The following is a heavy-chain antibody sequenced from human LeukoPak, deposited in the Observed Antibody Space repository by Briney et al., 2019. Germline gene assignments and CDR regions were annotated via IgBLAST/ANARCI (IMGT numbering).Heavy chain of an antibody. CDR1: GFTLSDYN. CDR3: ARVLRYCSGGNCYSGGLGYMDV. Sequence: GGSLRLSCAASGFTLSDYNMRWIRQAPGKGLGWVSSISRSGSTKYYADSVKDRFTLSRDTAQKSLFLSMNCLRAEDTAVYYRARVLRYCSGGNCYSGGLGYMDVWGKGTAVTISS. V-gene: IGHV3-11*01. D-gene: IGHD2-15*01. J-gene: IGHJ6*03. CDR2: ISRSGSTK.